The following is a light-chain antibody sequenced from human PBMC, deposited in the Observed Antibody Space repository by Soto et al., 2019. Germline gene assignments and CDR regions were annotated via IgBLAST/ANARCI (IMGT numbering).Light chain of an antibody. CDR3: QSYDSSLSGSGV. Sequence: QSVLTQPPSVSGAPGQRVTISCTGSSSNIGAGYDVHWYQQLPGTAPKLLIYGNSNRPSGVPDRFSGSKSGTSASLAITGVQAEDGAGYYCQSYDSSLSGSGVFGGGTKLTVL. V-gene: IGLV1-40*01. CDR1: SSNIGAGYD. J-gene: IGLJ2*01. CDR2: GNS.